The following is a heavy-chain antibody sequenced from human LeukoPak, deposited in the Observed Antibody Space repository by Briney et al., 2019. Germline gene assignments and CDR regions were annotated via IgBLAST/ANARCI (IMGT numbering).Heavy chain of an antibody. CDR2: INAGNGNT. CDR3: ARVRIAAAGTGVYYYGMDV. Sequence: GASVKVSCKASGYTFTSYAMHWVRQAPGQRLEWMGWINAGNGNTKYSQKFQGRVTITRDTSASTAYMELSSLRSEDTAVYYCARVRIAAAGTGVYYYGMDVWGQGTTVTVSS. D-gene: IGHD6-13*01. V-gene: IGHV1-3*01. J-gene: IGHJ6*02. CDR1: GYTFTSYA.